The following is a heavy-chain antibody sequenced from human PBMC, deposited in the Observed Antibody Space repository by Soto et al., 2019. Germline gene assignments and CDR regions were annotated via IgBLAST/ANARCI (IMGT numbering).Heavy chain of an antibody. CDR1: GYTFTSYA. CDR2: INPGNGNT. V-gene: IGHV1-3*01. Sequence: QVRVVQSGAEVKKPGASVKVSCKASGYTFTSYAMHWVRQAPGQRLEWMGWINPGNGNTKNSQKFQGRVTITRDTFASTAYMELSSLRSEDTAVYYFARGASSVTTFYFDLWGRGTLVTVSS. J-gene: IGHJ2*01. CDR3: ARGASSVTTFYFDL. D-gene: IGHD4-17*01.